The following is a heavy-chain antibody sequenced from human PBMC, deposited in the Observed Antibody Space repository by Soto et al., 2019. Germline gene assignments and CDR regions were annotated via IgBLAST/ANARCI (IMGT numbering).Heavy chain of an antibody. CDR2: ISSSAVYI. V-gene: IGHV3-21*01. CDR1: GFNFITYS. CDR3: VRDGLDYYDTERLYFDN. Sequence: EVQLVESGGGPVRPGGSLKLSCAASGFNFITYSLSWVRQAPGKGLEWVASISSSAVYIDYADSVKGRFTISRDNANHSLYLPMNSLRAEDTATYYCVRDGLDYYDTERLYFDNWGQGTLVTVSS. J-gene: IGHJ4*02. D-gene: IGHD3-22*01.